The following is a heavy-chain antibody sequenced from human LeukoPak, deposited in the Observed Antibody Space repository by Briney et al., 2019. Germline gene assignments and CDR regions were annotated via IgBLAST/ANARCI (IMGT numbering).Heavy chain of an antibody. V-gene: IGHV1-69*05. CDR2: IIPIFGTA. CDR3: ARTYDFLTFDY. Sequence: SVKVSCXASGYTFTSYGISWVRQAPGQGLGWMGGIIPIFGTANYAQKFQGRVTITTDESTSTAYMELSSLRSEDTAVYYCARTYDFLTFDYWGQGTLVTVSS. D-gene: IGHD3-3*01. J-gene: IGHJ4*02. CDR1: GYTFTSYG.